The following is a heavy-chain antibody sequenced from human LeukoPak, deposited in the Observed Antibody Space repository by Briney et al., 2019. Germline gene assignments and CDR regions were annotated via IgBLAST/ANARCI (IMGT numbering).Heavy chain of an antibody. Sequence: KPSETLSLTCTVSGGSISSSSYYWGWIRQPPGKGLEWIGYIFYSGGSNYNPSLKSRVTISVDTSKNHFSLKLSSVTAADTAVYYCARLGSTFDIWGQGTMVTVSS. J-gene: IGHJ3*02. V-gene: IGHV4-61*05. CDR1: GGSISSSSYY. D-gene: IGHD2-2*01. CDR2: IFYSGGS. CDR3: ARLGSTFDI.